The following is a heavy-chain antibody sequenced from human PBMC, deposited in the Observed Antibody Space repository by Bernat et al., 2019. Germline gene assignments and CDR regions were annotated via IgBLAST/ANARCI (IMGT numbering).Heavy chain of an antibody. J-gene: IGHJ4*02. V-gene: IGHV3-7*03. D-gene: IGHD1-26*01. CDR3: TRMHSGSYYFDH. Sequence: EVQLVESGGGLVQPGGSLRLSCAASGFTFSSYWMSWVRQAPGKGLEWVANIKQDGSEKYYVDSVKGRFSISRDNAENSLYLQMDSLRADDTAVYFCTRMHSGSYYFDHWGQGTLVTVSS. CDR2: IKQDGSEK. CDR1: GFTFSSYW.